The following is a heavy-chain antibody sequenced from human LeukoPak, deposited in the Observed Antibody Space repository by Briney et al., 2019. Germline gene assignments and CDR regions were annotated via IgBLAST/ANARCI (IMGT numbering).Heavy chain of an antibody. CDR3: ARDLWRDWRPLYGLDV. Sequence: SQTLSLTCAIAGDSVSTNSGVWNWIRLSPSRGLEWLGRTYYRSKWYRDYAESVKSRITINPDTSKNQVSLQLNSVTPQHTAVYYCARDLWRDWRPLYGLDVWGQGTTVVVSS. CDR2: TYYRSKWYR. D-gene: IGHD2/OR15-2a*01. CDR1: GDSVSTNSGV. V-gene: IGHV6-1*01. J-gene: IGHJ6*02.